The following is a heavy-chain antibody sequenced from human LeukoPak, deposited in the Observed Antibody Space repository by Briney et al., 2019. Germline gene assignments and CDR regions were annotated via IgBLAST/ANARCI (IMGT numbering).Heavy chain of an antibody. Sequence: SETLSPTCTVSGGSISSYYWSWIRQPPGKGLEWIGYIYYSGSTNYNPSLKSRVTISVDTSKNQFSLKLSSVTAADTAVYYCASRPGGWFDPWGQGTLVTVSS. CDR2: IYYSGST. V-gene: IGHV4-59*12. J-gene: IGHJ5*02. CDR3: ASRPGGWFDP. D-gene: IGHD4-23*01. CDR1: GGSISSYY.